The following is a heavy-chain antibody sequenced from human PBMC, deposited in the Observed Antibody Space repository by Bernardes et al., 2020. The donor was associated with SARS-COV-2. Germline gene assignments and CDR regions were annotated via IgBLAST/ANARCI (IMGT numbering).Heavy chain of an antibody. V-gene: IGHV5-51*01. Sequence: GESLKISCKGSGYSFTSYWIGWGRQMPGKGLEWMGIIYAGDSETRYSPSFQGQVTISVDKSISTAYLQWSSLKASDTAMYYCAIAAAGTRWFDPWGQGTLVTVSS. J-gene: IGHJ5*02. CDR3: AIAAAGTRWFDP. D-gene: IGHD6-13*01. CDR1: GYSFTSYW. CDR2: IYAGDSET.